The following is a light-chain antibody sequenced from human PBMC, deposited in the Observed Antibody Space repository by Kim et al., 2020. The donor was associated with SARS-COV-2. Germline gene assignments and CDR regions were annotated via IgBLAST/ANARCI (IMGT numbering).Light chain of an antibody. J-gene: IGKJ5*01. V-gene: IGKV3-11*01. Sequence: TLSVSPGERATLSCRASQSVSSYLAWYQQKPGQAPRLLIYDASNRATGIPARFSGSGSGTDFTLTISSLEPEDFAVYYCQQRSNTFGQGTRLEIK. CDR3: QQRSNT. CDR2: DAS. CDR1: QSVSSY.